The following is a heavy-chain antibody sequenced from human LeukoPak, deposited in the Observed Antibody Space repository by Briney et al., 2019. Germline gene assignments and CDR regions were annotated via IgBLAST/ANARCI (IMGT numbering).Heavy chain of an antibody. CDR3: ARTSIAARRANAFDI. Sequence: SETLSLTCAVSGGSISSGGYSWSRIRQPPGEGLEWIGYIYHSGSTYYNPSLKSRVTISVDRSKNQFSLKLSSVTAADTAVYYCARTSIAARRANAFDIWGQGTMVTVSS. V-gene: IGHV4-30-2*01. CDR1: GGSISSGGYS. J-gene: IGHJ3*02. D-gene: IGHD6-6*01. CDR2: IYHSGST.